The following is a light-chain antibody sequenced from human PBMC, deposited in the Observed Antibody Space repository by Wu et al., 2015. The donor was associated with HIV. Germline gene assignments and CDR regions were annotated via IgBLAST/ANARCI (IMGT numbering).Light chain of an antibody. CDR2: SVS. V-gene: IGKV3-20*01. CDR1: EFISSSM. CDR3: QQYVWSPRT. Sequence: EIVMTQSPATLSVSPGESATLSCRASEFISSSMLAWYQQKPGQAPRLLMYSVSRRATGIPDRFSGSGSGTDFTLTISRLEPEDFAVYYCQQYVWSPRTFGQGTKLEIK. J-gene: IGKJ2*01.